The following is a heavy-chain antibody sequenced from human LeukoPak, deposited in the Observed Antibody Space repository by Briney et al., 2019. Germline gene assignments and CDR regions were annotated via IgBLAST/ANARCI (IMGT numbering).Heavy chain of an antibody. CDR2: LSYDGTDW. V-gene: IGHV3-30*04. CDR3: ARGTPAVAGIDY. J-gene: IGHJ4*02. D-gene: IGHD6-19*01. CDR1: GFTFTTDP. Sequence: QPGGSLRLSCAASGFTFTTDPMHWVRQTPGKGLEWLGVLSYDGTDWYYADSVRGRFTISRDNSKKTLYLQMNSLTREDTAVYYCARGTPAVAGIDYWGLGTLVTVSS.